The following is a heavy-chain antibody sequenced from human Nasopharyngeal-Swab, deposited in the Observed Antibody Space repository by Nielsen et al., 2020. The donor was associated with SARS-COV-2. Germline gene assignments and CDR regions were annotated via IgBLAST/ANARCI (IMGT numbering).Heavy chain of an antibody. CDR3: ARQGRGMSTPISNYYCYGMDI. Sequence: GESLKISCSVSGYSFTTHWIAWVRQMPGEGLDWMGIIQPGDSNTRYSPSFQGQVTISADKSTNTAYLHWSSLKASDTAKYFCARQGRGMSTPISNYYCYGMDIWGQGTTVTVSS. J-gene: IGHJ6*02. D-gene: IGHD5-24*01. CDR2: IQPGDSNT. CDR1: GYSFTTHW. V-gene: IGHV5-51*01.